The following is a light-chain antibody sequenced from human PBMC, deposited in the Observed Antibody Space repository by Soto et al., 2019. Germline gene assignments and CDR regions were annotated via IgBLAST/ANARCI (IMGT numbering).Light chain of an antibody. CDR2: GAS. Sequence: EIVLTQSPGTLSLSPGERATLSCRASQSVSRSYLAWYQQKPGQAPRLLIYGASSRATGIPDRFSGNWSGTEFTLTISRLEPEDFAVYYCPPYGRTFGQGTKVEIK. CDR1: QSVSRSY. V-gene: IGKV3-20*01. J-gene: IGKJ1*01. CDR3: PPYGRT.